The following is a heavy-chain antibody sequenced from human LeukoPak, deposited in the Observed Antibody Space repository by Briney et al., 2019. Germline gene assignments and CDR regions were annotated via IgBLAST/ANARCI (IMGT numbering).Heavy chain of an antibody. CDR1: GFTFSSYA. CDR3: AKFQGSQTITPRFDY. D-gene: IGHD5-24*01. J-gene: IGHJ4*02. V-gene: IGHV3-23*01. CDR2: ISGSGGST. Sequence: GGSLRLSCAASGFTFSSYAISWVRQAPGKGLEWVSAISGSGGSTYYADSVKGRFTISRDNSKNTLYLQMNSLRAEDTAVYYCAKFQGSQTITPRFDYWGQGTLVTVSS.